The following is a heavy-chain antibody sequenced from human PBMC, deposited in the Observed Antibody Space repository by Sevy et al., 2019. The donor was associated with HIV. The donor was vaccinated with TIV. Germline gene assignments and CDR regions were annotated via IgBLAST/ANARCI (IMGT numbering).Heavy chain of an antibody. CDR3: ARGRDKYYYDSSGYRDAFDI. Sequence: GGSLRLSCAASGFTVSSNYMSWVRQAPGKGLEWVSVIYSGGSTYYADSVKGRFTISRDNSKNTLYLQMNSLRAEDTAVYYCARGRDKYYYDSSGYRDAFDIRGQGTMVTVSS. D-gene: IGHD3-22*01. CDR1: GFTVSSNY. V-gene: IGHV3-53*01. J-gene: IGHJ3*02. CDR2: IYSGGST.